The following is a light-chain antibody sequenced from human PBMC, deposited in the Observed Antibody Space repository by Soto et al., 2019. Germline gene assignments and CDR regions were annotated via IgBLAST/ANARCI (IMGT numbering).Light chain of an antibody. Sequence: EIVMTQSPGTLSVSPGERDTLSCRASQRVSSKLAWYQQKPGQAPRLLIYGASTRATDIPARFSGSGSGTDFTLTISSVQSEDFAVYYCQQYDDWPPFTFGQGTRLEIK. J-gene: IGKJ5*01. CDR3: QQYDDWPPFT. CDR2: GAS. V-gene: IGKV3-15*01. CDR1: QRVSSK.